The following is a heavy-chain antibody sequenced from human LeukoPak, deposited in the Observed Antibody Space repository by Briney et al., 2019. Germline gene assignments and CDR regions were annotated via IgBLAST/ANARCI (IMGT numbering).Heavy chain of an antibody. CDR3: AREITFGGVIVSYYFDY. Sequence: GGSLRLSCAASGFTFSSYAMHWVRQAPGRGLEWVAVISYDGSNKYYADSVKGRFTISRDNSKNTLYLQMNSLRAEDTAVYYCAREITFGGVIVSYYFDYWGQGTLVTVSS. V-gene: IGHV3-30-3*01. CDR2: ISYDGSNK. J-gene: IGHJ4*02. CDR1: GFTFSSYA. D-gene: IGHD3-16*02.